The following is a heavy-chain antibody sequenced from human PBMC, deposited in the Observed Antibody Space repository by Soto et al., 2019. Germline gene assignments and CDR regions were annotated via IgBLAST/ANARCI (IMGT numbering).Heavy chain of an antibody. J-gene: IGHJ6*02. V-gene: IGHV1-69*08. CDR2: IIPIFGIP. Sequence: QVQLVQSGAEVKKPGSSVKVSCKASGGTFSRYSITWVRQAPGHGLEWIGRIIPIFGIPTYAQKFQGRVTLTASDATGTGYMGMSSLRSDDTAVYYCAREDRDRETGLVPAAIDGMDVWGQGTTVTVSS. D-gene: IGHD2-2*01. CDR3: AREDRDRETGLVPAAIDGMDV. CDR1: GGTFSRYS.